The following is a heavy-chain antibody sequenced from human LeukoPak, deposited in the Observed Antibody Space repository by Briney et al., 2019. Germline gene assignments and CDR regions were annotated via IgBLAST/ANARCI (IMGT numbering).Heavy chain of an antibody. CDR2: IKQDGSEK. CDR1: GLIFSKYW. J-gene: IGHJ4*02. V-gene: IGHV3-7*01. CDR3: ARDYVWGSSESDY. Sequence: GGSLRLSCAASGLIFSKYWMTWVRQAPGKGLEWVGNIKQDGSEKYYVDSVKGRFTISRDNAKNSLYLQMNSLRVEDTAIYYCARDYVWGSSESDYWGQGTLVTVSS. D-gene: IGHD7-27*01.